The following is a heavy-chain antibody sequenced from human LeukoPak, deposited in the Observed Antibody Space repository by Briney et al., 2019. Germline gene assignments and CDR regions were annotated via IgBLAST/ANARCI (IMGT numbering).Heavy chain of an antibody. V-gene: IGHV4-30-2*01. CDR2: IYHSGST. CDR1: GGSISSGGYY. CDR3: AGNSGSYYSSDY. Sequence: SETLSLTCTVSGGSISSGGYYWSWIRQPPGKGLEWIGYIYHSGSTYYNPSLKSRVTISVDRSKNQFSLKLSSVTAADTAVYYCAGNSGSYYSSDYWGQGTLVTVSS. D-gene: IGHD1-26*01. J-gene: IGHJ4*02.